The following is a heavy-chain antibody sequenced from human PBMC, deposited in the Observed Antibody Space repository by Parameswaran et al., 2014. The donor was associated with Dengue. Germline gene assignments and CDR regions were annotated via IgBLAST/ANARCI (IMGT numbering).Heavy chain of an antibody. CDR3: AKSEQQLNYFGMDV. J-gene: IGHJ6*02. D-gene: IGHD6-13*01. CDR2: ITSSSSYI. Sequence: GGSLRLSCAASGITFSGYSMNWVRQAPGKGLEWVSSITSSSSYIYYADSVKGRFTISRDNAKNSLYLQMNSLRAEDTAVYYCAKSEQQLNYFGMDVWGQGTTVTVSS. V-gene: IGHV3-21*01. CDR1: GITFSGYS.